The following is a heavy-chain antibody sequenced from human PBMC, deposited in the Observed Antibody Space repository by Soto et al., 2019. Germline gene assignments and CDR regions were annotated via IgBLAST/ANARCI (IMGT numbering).Heavy chain of an antibody. CDR2: LNGSGGST. CDR3: AKESGYDHTD. J-gene: IGHJ4*02. D-gene: IGHD5-12*01. V-gene: IGHV3-23*01. Sequence: EVQLLESGGGLVQPGGSLRLSCAASGFTFGSSGMSWVRQAPGKGLVWISGLNGSGGSTYYADSVKGRFTISRDTSKSTLYLQMHSLSVEDTAVYYCAKESGYDHTDWGKGTLVTISS. CDR1: GFTFGSSG.